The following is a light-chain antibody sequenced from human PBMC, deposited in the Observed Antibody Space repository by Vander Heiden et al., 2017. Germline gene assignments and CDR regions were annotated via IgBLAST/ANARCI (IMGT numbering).Light chain of an antibody. J-gene: IGLJ2*01. CDR1: KLGDKY. V-gene: IGLV3-1*01. CDR2: QDS. Sequence: SYELTQPPSVSVSPGQTASITCSGVKLGDKYACWYQQKPGQSPVLVIYQDSKRPSGIPERFSGSNSGTTATLTISGTQSGDEDDYYCQAWDSSTFVFGGGTKLTVL. CDR3: QAWDSSTFV.